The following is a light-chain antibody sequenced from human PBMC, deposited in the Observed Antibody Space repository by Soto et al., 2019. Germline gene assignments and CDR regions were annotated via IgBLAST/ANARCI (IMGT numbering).Light chain of an antibody. Sequence: DIQMTQSPSSLSASIGDRVTITCRASQSISSSLNWYQQKPGKAPKLLIFGALNLQSGVPSRFSGSGSGTHFTLTINSLQPEDFATYHCQQSYTTPWTFGQGTRVEIK. CDR3: QQSYTTPWT. CDR2: GAL. V-gene: IGKV1-39*01. CDR1: QSISSS. J-gene: IGKJ1*01.